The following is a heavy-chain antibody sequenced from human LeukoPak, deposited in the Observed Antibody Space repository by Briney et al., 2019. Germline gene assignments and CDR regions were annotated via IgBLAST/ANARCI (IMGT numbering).Heavy chain of an antibody. Sequence: GGCLRLSCAASEFTFSASAMHWVRQASGKGLEWVGRIRSKANSYATAYAASVKGRFTISRDDSENTAYLQVNSLKTEDTAVYYCTTILYGDYGTFDIWGQGTMVTVSS. J-gene: IGHJ3*02. CDR3: TTILYGDYGTFDI. D-gene: IGHD4-17*01. V-gene: IGHV3-73*01. CDR2: IRSKANSYAT. CDR1: EFTFSASA.